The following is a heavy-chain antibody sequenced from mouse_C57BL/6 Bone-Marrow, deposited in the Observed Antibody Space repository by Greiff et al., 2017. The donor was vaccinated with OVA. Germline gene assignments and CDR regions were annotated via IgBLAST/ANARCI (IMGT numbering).Heavy chain of an antibody. CDR1: GYTFTDYY. V-gene: IGHV1-19*01. D-gene: IGHD1-1*01. CDR2: INPYNGGT. CDR3: AREGVYYYGIAD. Sequence: VQLKQSGPVLVKPGASVKMSCKASGYTFTDYYMNWVKQSPGQSLEWIGVINPYNGGTSYNQKFKGKATLTVDKSSSTAYLELHSLTSEDSAVDYCAREGVYYYGIADWGQGTLVTVSA. J-gene: IGHJ3*01.